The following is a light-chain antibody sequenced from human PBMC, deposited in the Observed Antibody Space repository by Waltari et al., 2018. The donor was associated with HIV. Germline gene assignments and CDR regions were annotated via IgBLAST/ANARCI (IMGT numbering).Light chain of an antibody. V-gene: IGLV2-8*01. Sequence: QSALTQPPSASGSPGPSVTMSCTGTSSDIGGYNYVSWYQQHPGKAPKLLMTEVTKRPAGVPERFSGSKAGNTASLTVSGRQAEDEAHYYCSSYAPTNKFYVLFGGGTTLTVL. CDR2: EVT. CDR1: SSDIGGYNY. CDR3: SSYAPTNKFYVL. J-gene: IGLJ2*01.